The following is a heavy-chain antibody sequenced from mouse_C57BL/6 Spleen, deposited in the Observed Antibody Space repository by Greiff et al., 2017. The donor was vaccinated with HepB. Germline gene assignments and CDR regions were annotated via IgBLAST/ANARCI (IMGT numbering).Heavy chain of an antibody. D-gene: IGHD2-4*01. Sequence: VQLKESGGGLVKPGGSLKLSCAASGFTFSDYGMHWVRQAPEKGLEWVAYISSGSSTIYYADTVKGRFTISRDNAKNTLFLQMTSLRSEDTAMYYCARRIYYDYDASYAMDYWGQGTSVTVSS. J-gene: IGHJ4*01. CDR1: GFTFSDYG. CDR2: ISSGSSTI. V-gene: IGHV5-17*01. CDR3: ARRIYYDYDASYAMDY.